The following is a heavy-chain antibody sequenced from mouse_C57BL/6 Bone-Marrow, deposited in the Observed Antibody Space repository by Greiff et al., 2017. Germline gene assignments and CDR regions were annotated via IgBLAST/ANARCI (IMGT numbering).Heavy chain of an antibody. CDR2: ISNLAYSN. Sequence: EVKVVESGGGLVQPGGSLKLSCAASGFTFSDYAMAWVRQAPRKGPEWVAFISNLAYSNYYADTVTGRFTISRENAKNTLYLEMSSRRSEDTAMYYCARRGYGPYYAMDYWGQGTSVTVSS. CDR3: ARRGYGPYYAMDY. V-gene: IGHV5-15*01. CDR1: GFTFSDYA. J-gene: IGHJ4*01. D-gene: IGHD2-2*01.